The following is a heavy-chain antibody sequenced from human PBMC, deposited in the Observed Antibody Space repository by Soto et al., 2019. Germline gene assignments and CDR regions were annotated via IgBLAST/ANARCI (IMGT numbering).Heavy chain of an antibody. CDR3: ARVIVGATRYYYYYGMDV. D-gene: IGHD1-26*01. CDR1: GYTFTSYD. Sequence: QVQLVQSGAEVKKPGASVKVSCKASGYTFTSYDINWVRQATGQGLEWMGWMNPNSGNTGYAQKFQGRVTMTRNSSISTAYMELSSLRSEDTAVYYCARVIVGATRYYYYYGMDVWGQGTTVTVSS. J-gene: IGHJ6*02. CDR2: MNPNSGNT. V-gene: IGHV1-8*01.